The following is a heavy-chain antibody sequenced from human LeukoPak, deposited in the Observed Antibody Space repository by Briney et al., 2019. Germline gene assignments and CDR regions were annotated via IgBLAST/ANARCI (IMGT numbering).Heavy chain of an antibody. CDR2: ISSSGSTI. J-gene: IGHJ6*03. CDR1: GFTFSSYE. V-gene: IGHV3-48*03. D-gene: IGHD6-13*01. Sequence: GGSLRLSCAASGFTFSSYEMNWVRQAPGKGLEWVSYISSSGSTIYYADSVKGRFTISRDNAKNSLYLQMNSLRAEDTAVYYCARAFTYSSSWYEAIYYYYYYMDVWGKGTTVTISS. CDR3: ARAFTYSSSWYEAIYYYYYYMDV.